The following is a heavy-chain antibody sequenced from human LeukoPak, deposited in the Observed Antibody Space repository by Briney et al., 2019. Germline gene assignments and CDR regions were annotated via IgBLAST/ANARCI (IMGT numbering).Heavy chain of an antibody. J-gene: IGHJ3*02. CDR2: IYYSGST. CDR1: GGSISSYY. V-gene: IGHV4-59*12. D-gene: IGHD1-1*01. CDR3: ASSSGTTSNDAFDI. Sequence: PSETLSLTCTVSGGSISSYYWSWIRQPPGKGLEWIGYIYYSGSTNYNPSLKSRVTISVDTSKNQFSLKLSSVTAADTAVYYCASSSGTTSNDAFDIWGQGTMVTVSS.